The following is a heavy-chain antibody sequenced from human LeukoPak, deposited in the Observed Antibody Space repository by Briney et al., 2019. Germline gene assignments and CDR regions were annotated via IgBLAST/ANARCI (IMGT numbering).Heavy chain of an antibody. CDR3: ARGYSSSWYIAFDI. J-gene: IGHJ3*02. CDR2: ISSSSSYI. V-gene: IGHV3-21*01. Sequence: PGGSLRLSCAASGFTFSSYSMNWVRQAPGKGLEWVSSISSSSSYIYYADSVKGRFTISRDNAKNSLYLQMNSLRAEDTAVYYCARGYSSSWYIAFDIWGQGTMVTVSS. D-gene: IGHD6-13*01. CDR1: GFTFSSYS.